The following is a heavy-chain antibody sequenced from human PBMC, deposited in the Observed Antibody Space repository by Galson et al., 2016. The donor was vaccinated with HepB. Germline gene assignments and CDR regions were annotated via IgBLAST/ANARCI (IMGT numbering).Heavy chain of an antibody. CDR1: GFSFTNYG. CDR3: ARVGSQVTWVSGLDV. CDR2: IWYDGSTK. Sequence: SLRLSCAASGFSFTNYGMHWVRQAPGKRLEWVAVIWYDGSTKYYGDSVKGRSTISRDTSNNTLYLQMNSLSAEDTAVCYCARVGSQVTWVSGLDVWGKGTTVIVHS. J-gene: IGHJ6*04. D-gene: IGHD2-21*02. V-gene: IGHV3-33*01.